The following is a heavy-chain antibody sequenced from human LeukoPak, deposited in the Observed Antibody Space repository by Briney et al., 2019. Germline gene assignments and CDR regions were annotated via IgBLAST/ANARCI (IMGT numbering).Heavy chain of an antibody. V-gene: IGHV3-23*01. CDR2: LSGSAGGT. D-gene: IGHD3-16*02. Sequence: PGGSLRLSCGVSGITLSNYAMSWVRQAPGKGLEWVAGLSGSAGGTTYADSVKGRFTISRDNSKNTLFPQMDRLRAEDTAVYFCAKRGVVVRVFLVGFHREAYYFDSWGQGAQVTVSS. J-gene: IGHJ4*02. CDR3: AKRGVVVRVFLVGFHREAYYFDS. CDR1: GITLSNYA.